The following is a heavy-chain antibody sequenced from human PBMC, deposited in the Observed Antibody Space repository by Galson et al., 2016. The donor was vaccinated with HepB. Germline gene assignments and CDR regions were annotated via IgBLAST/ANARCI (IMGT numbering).Heavy chain of an antibody. D-gene: IGHD3-3*01. CDR2: MSPNSGKT. CDR1: GYTFNTYD. J-gene: IGHJ4*02. CDR3: ARRRCFGGSYYFAH. Sequence: VKVSCKASGYTFNTYDVIWVRQATGQGLEWMGWMSPNSGKTGYAQKFQGRVTLTPNASISTAYMELSRLTSDDTAVYYCARRRCFGGSYYFAHWGQGSLLIVSS. V-gene: IGHV1-8*01.